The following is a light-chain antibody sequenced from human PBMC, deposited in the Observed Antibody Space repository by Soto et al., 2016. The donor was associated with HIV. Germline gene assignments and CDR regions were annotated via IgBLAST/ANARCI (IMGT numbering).Light chain of an antibody. Sequence: DIQMTQSPSTLSASVGDRVTITCRASQNINSWLAWYQQKPGKAPKLLIYRASNLQSGVPSRFSGSGSGTDFTLTISSLQPEDFAAYYCQQSYTTPPNTFGGGTTVEIK. J-gene: IGKJ4*01. CDR1: QNINSW. V-gene: IGKV1-39*01. CDR3: QQSYTTPPNT. CDR2: RAS.